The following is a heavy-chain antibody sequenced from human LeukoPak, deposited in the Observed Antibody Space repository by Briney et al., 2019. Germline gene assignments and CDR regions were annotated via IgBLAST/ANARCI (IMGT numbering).Heavy chain of an antibody. CDR3: ARNMVRGVTAEKGAFDY. CDR2: IWYDGSNK. Sequence: PGGSLGLSCAASGFTFSSYGMHWVRQAPGKGLEWVAVIWYDGSNKYYADSVKGRFTISRDNSKNTLYLQMNSLRAEDTAVYYCARNMVRGVTAEKGAFDYWGQGTLVTVSS. V-gene: IGHV3-33*01. D-gene: IGHD3-10*01. J-gene: IGHJ4*02. CDR1: GFTFSSYG.